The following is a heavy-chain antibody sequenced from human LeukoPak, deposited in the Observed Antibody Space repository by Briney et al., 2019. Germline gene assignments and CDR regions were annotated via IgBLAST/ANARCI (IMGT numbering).Heavy chain of an antibody. CDR3: AREYKMATIQSWFDP. CDR2: INPNSGGT. J-gene: IGHJ5*02. D-gene: IGHD5-12*01. V-gene: IGHV1-2*02. Sequence: GASVKVSCKASGYTFTGYYMHWVRQAPGQGLEWMGWINPNSGGTNYAQKFQGRVTMTRDTSISTAYMELSRLRSDDTAVYYCAREYKMATIQSWFDPWGQGTLVTVSS. CDR1: GYTFTGYY.